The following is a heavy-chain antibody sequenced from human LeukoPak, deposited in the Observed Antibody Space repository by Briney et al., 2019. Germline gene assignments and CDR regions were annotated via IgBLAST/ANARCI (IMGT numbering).Heavy chain of an antibody. CDR1: GFTFSSYA. CDR3: ARDGYGDYAFDY. D-gene: IGHD4-17*01. V-gene: IGHV3-23*01. J-gene: IGHJ4*02. CDR2: ISGSGGST. Sequence: GGSLRLSCAASGFTFSSYAMSWVRQAPGKGLEWVSAISGSGGSTYYADSVKGRFTISRDNSKNSLYLQMNSLRAEDTAVYYCARDGYGDYAFDYWGQGTLVTVSS.